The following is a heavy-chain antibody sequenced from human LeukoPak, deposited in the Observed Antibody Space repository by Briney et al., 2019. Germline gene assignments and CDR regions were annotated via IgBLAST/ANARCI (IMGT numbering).Heavy chain of an antibody. D-gene: IGHD2-21*02. CDR1: GGSISSYS. Sequence: SETLSLTCTVSGGSISSYSWNWIRQPPGNGLEWIGRIYGGNTNCNPSLMSRVTISFDTSKNQLSLNLRSVTATDTPGYYCAMRARDQRDISPGNWLDPWGQGTLVTVSS. CDR2: IYGGNT. V-gene: IGHV4-59*08. CDR3: AMRARDQRDISPGNWLDP. J-gene: IGHJ5*02.